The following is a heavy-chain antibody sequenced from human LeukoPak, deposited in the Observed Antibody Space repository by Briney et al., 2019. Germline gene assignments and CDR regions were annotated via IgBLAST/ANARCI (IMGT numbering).Heavy chain of an antibody. CDR2: ITYDGNNK. D-gene: IGHD1-26*01. Sequence: GGSLRLSCAASGFTFSNYAMHWARQAPGKGLEWVAVITYDGNNKYYADSVKGRFTISRDNSKDTLYVQMTSLRAEDTAVYYCARGVVGATTDFDYWGQGTLVTVSS. CDR1: GFTFSNYA. CDR3: ARGVVGATTDFDY. V-gene: IGHV3-30-3*01. J-gene: IGHJ4*02.